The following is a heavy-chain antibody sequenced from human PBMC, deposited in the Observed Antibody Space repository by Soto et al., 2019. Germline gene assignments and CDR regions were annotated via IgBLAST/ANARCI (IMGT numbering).Heavy chain of an antibody. CDR2: INPSGGST. D-gene: IGHD6-13*01. CDR3: AREAGGSSWAGSWFDP. Sequence: GASVKVSCKASGYTFTSYYMHWVRQAPGQGLEWMGIINPSGGSTSYAQKFQGRVTMTRDTSTSTVYMELSSLRSEDTAVYYCAREAGGSSWAGSWFDPWGQGTLVTVS. CDR1: GYTFTSYY. J-gene: IGHJ5*02. V-gene: IGHV1-46*03.